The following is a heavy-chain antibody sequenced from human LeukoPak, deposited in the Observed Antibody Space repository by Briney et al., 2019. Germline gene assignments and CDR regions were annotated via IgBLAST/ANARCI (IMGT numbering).Heavy chain of an antibody. Sequence: PGGSLRLSCAASGFTVSSNYMSWVRQAPGKGLEWVSVIYSGGSTYYADSVKGRFTISRDNSKNTLYLQMNSLRAEDTAVYYCAKDRAYYGSGSYGLVYYGMDVWGQGTTVTVSS. V-gene: IGHV3-66*01. CDR2: IYSGGST. CDR3: AKDRAYYGSGSYGLVYYGMDV. D-gene: IGHD3-10*01. J-gene: IGHJ6*02. CDR1: GFTVSSNY.